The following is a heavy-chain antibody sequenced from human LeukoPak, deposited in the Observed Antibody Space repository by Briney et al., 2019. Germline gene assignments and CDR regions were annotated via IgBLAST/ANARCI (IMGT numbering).Heavy chain of an antibody. CDR2: INPNSGGT. V-gene: IGHV1-2*04. J-gene: IGHJ6*04. Sequence: ASVKVSCKASGYTFTGYYMHWVRQAPGQGLEWMGWINPNSGGTNYAQKFQGWVTMTRDTSISTAYMELSSLRSEDTAVYYCASLGPSDIGDCSSTSCPLDVWGKGTTVTVSS. CDR3: ASLGPSDIGDCSSTSCPLDV. D-gene: IGHD2-2*01. CDR1: GYTFTGYY.